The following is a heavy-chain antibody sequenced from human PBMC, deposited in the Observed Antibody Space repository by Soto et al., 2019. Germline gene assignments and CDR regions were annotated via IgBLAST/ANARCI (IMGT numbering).Heavy chain of an antibody. J-gene: IGHJ4*02. D-gene: IGHD3-22*01. CDR1: GFTSSSYV. CDR2: ISHDGSKK. V-gene: IGHV3-30-3*01. CDR3: ARGVFYYYDSSGYSPDY. Sequence: PGGSLRLSCEGSGFTSSSYVMHWVRQAPGKGLEWVALISHDGSKKNYADSVKGRFTISRDNSKNMMYLQMNSLRPEDTAVYYCARGVFYYYDSSGYSPDYWGQGTLVTVSS.